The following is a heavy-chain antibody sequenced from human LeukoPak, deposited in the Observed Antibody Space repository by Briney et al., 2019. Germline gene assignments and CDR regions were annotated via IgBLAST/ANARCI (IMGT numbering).Heavy chain of an antibody. CDR1: GGSISSGGYY. J-gene: IGHJ4*02. CDR3: ARDRSRPNPFFDS. CDR2: IYYSGST. D-gene: IGHD6-13*01. Sequence: SQTLSLTCTVSGGSISSGGYYWSWIRQHPGKGLEWIGYIYYSGSTYYNPSLKSRVTISVDTSKNQFSLKLSSVTAADTAVYYCARDRSRPNPFFDSWGQGTLVTVSS. V-gene: IGHV4-31*03.